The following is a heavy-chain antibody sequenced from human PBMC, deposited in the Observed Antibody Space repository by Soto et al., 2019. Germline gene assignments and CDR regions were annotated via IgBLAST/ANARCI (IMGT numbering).Heavy chain of an antibody. CDR1: GGSISSGGYY. Sequence: SETLSLTCTVSGGSISSGGYYWSWIRQHPGKGLEWIGYIYYSGSTYYNPSLKSRVTISVDTSKNQFSLKLSSVTAADTAVYYCARRSKGDNGFDPWGQGTLVTVSS. CDR2: IYYSGST. J-gene: IGHJ5*02. V-gene: IGHV4-31*03. CDR3: ARRSKGDNGFDP.